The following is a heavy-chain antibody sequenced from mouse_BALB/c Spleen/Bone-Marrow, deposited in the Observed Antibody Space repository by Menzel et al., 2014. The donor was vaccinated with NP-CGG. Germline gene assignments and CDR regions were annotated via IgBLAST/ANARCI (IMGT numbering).Heavy chain of an antibody. V-gene: IGHV1-4*01. CDR2: INPSSGYT. D-gene: IGHD4-1*02. Sequence: QVQLQQSGAELARPGASVKMSCKASGYTFTSYTMHWVKQRPGQGLEWIGYINPSSGYTNYNQKFKDKATLTAVKSSSTAYMQLSSLTSEDSAVYYCARWANWDGFAYWGQGTLVTVSA. J-gene: IGHJ3*01. CDR1: GYTFTSYT. CDR3: ARWANWDGFAY.